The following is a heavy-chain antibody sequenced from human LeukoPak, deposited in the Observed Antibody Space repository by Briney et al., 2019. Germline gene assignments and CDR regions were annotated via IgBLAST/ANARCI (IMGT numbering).Heavy chain of an antibody. V-gene: IGHV3-74*01. CDR1: GFTFSQYW. CDR2: IKSDGSST. J-gene: IGHJ3*02. Sequence: GGSLRLSCEASGFTFSQYWMHWVRQAPGKGLVWVSRIKSDGSSTRYADSVRGRFTMSRDNAKNTLYLQMNSLSIEDTAVYYCVRDFGYDQAFDIWGQGTMVTVSS. CDR3: VRDFGYDQAFDI. D-gene: IGHD5-12*01.